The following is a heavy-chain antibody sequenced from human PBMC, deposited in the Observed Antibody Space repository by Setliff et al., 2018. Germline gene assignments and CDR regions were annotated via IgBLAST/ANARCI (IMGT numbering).Heavy chain of an antibody. CDR3: ARAKYYYGSGSFHPYYMDV. D-gene: IGHD3-10*01. J-gene: IGHJ6*03. CDR1: GGSISSSSYY. V-gene: IGHV4-39*07. CDR2: IYYSGST. Sequence: SETLSLTCTVSGGSISSSSYYWGWIRQPPGKGLEWIGSIYYSGSTYYNPSLKSRVTISVDTSKNQFSLKLSSVTAADTAVYYCARAKYYYGSGSFHPYYMDVWGQGTTVTVSS.